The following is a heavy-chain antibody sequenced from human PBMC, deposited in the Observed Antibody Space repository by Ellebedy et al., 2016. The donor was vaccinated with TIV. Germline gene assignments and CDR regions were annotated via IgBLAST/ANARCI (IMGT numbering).Heavy chain of an antibody. CDR2: IYSGGDK. D-gene: IGHD2-21*02. Sequence: GESLKISCAASGFRVSSNHMSWVRQAPGRGLDWVSVIYSGGDKYYADSVEGQFSISRDNSRNTVNLQMNFLRAEDTAVYYCASIAPDCGADCFSFRAFDIWGQGTMVTVSS. V-gene: IGHV3-53*01. J-gene: IGHJ3*02. CDR1: GFRVSSNH. CDR3: ASIAPDCGADCFSFRAFDI.